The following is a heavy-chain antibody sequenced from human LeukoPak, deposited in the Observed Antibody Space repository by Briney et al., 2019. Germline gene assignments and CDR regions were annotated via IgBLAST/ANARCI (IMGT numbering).Heavy chain of an antibody. Sequence: GGSLRLSCAASGFTFSNHGMHWVRQAPGKGLEWVAVISYDRSNRYYADSVKGRFTISRDNSKNTLYLQMNSLRVEDTAVYYCAKNDEDQWLRSAFDIWGQGTMVTVSS. CDR1: GFTFSNHG. J-gene: IGHJ3*02. V-gene: IGHV3-30*18. CDR3: AKNDEDQWLRSAFDI. D-gene: IGHD6-19*01. CDR2: ISYDRSNR.